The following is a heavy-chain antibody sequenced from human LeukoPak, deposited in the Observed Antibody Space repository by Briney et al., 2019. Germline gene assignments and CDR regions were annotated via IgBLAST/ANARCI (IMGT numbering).Heavy chain of an antibody. D-gene: IGHD2-15*01. Sequence: SETLSLTCAVHGGSFSGYYWSWIRQPPGKGLEWIGEINHSGSTNYNPSLKSRVTISVDTSKNQFSLKLSSVTAADTAVYYCVRASVESGGAFDIWGQGTMVTVSS. CDR3: VRASVESGGAFDI. J-gene: IGHJ3*02. CDR2: INHSGST. V-gene: IGHV4-34*01. CDR1: GGSFSGYY.